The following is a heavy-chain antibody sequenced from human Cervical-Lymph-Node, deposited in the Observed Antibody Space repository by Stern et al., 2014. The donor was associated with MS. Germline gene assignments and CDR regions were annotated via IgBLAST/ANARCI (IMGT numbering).Heavy chain of an antibody. V-gene: IGHV5-51*01. Sequence: VQLLESGPEVKRPGESLKISCQASGYTFTSYWIGWVRQMPGKGLEWIAIIFPGGSDLRYTPAFQGQVTIYPATSTRTAYLQLNNLKASDTAIYYCARQRYFDYWGQGTLVTVSS. CDR3: ARQRYFDY. CDR2: IFPGGSDL. CDR1: GYTFTSYW. J-gene: IGHJ4*02.